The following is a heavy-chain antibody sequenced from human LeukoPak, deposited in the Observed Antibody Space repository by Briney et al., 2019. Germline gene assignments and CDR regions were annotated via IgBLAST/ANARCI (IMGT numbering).Heavy chain of an antibody. J-gene: IGHJ6*02. Sequence: SETLSLTCAVYGGSFSGYYWSWIRQPPGKGLEWIGEINHSGSTNYNPSLKSRVAISVDTSKNQFSLKLSSVTAADTAVYYCARAASDYGDTRGRGSDYGMDVWGQGTTVTVSS. CDR3: ARAASDYGDTRGRGSDYGMDV. CDR2: INHSGST. V-gene: IGHV4-34*01. CDR1: GGSFSGYY. D-gene: IGHD4-17*01.